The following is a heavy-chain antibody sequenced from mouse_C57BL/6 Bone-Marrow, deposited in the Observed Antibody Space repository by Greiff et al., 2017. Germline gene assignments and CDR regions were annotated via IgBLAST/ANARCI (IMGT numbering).Heavy chain of an antibody. Sequence: EVKLVESGPELVKPGASVKISCKASGYSFTGYYMNWVKQSPEKSLEWIGEINPSTGGTTYNQKFKAKATLTVDKSSSTAYMQLKSLTSEDSAVYYCARDSLRYAMDYWGQGTSVTVSS. D-gene: IGHD1-1*01. CDR1: GYSFTGYY. J-gene: IGHJ4*01. CDR3: ARDSLRYAMDY. CDR2: INPSTGGT. V-gene: IGHV1-42*01.